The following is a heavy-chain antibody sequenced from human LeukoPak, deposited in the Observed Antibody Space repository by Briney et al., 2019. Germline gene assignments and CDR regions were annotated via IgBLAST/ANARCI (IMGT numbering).Heavy chain of an antibody. J-gene: IGHJ4*02. CDR3: AKGPYSSSWDYFDY. CDR2: ISGSGHST. Sequence: PGGSLRLSCAASGFTFSSYAMSWVRQAPGKGLEWVSAISGSGHSTYYADSVKGRFTISRDNSKKTLYLQMNSLRAEDTALYYCAKGPYSSSWDYFDYWGQGTLVTVSS. D-gene: IGHD6-13*01. V-gene: IGHV3-23*01. CDR1: GFTFSSYA.